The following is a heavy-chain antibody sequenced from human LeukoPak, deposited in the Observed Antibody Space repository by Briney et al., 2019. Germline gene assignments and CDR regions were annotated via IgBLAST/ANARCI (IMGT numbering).Heavy chain of an antibody. D-gene: IGHD1-26*01. CDR1: GFTFSSYS. V-gene: IGHV3-48*01. Sequence: GGSLRLSCAASGFTFSSYSMNWVRQAPGKGLEWVSYISSSSSTIYYADSVKGRFTISRDNAKNSLYLQMNSLRAEDTAVYYCAKWELYSGFYYIDYWGQGTLATVSS. CDR3: AKWELYSGFYYIDY. CDR2: ISSSSSTI. J-gene: IGHJ4*02.